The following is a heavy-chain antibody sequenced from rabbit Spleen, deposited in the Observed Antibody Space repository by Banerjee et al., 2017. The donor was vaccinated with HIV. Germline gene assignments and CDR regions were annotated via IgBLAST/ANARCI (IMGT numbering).Heavy chain of an antibody. Sequence: QEQLEESGGGLVKPEGSLTLTCKASGVSFNDKDVMCWVRQAPGKGLEWITCINMVTGKSVYASWAKGRFTFSKTSSTTVTLQMTSLTVADTATYFCAKDAGSGHYIDAYFDLWGPGTLVTV. CDR3: AKDAGSGHYIDAYFDL. CDR1: GVSFNDKDV. J-gene: IGHJ4*01. V-gene: IGHV1S45*01. CDR2: INMVTGKS. D-gene: IGHD8-1*01.